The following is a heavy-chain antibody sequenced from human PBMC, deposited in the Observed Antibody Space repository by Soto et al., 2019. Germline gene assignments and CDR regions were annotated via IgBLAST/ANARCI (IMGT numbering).Heavy chain of an antibody. J-gene: IGHJ4*02. V-gene: IGHV3-49*04. CDR3: TREGPSYYGSGSYYNYFDY. CDR2: IRSKAYGGTT. CDR1: GFTFGDYA. D-gene: IGHD3-10*01. Sequence: GESLKISCTASGFTFGDYAMSWVRQAPGKGLEWVGFIRSKAYGGTTEYAASVKGRFTISRDDSKSIAYLQMNSLKTEDTAVYYCTREGPSYYGSGSYYNYFDYWGQGTLVTVSS.